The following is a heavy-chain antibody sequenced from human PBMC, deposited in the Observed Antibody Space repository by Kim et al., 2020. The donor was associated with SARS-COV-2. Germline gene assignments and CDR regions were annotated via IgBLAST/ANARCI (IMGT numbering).Heavy chain of an antibody. D-gene: IGHD3-10*01. J-gene: IGHJ4*02. CDR3: ARVRGSGTYYPFDH. Sequence: TTSLKSRVTISLDTSKNQFSLKLTSVIAADTTIYYCARVRGSGTYYPFDHWGQGTLVTVSS. V-gene: IGHV4-39*07.